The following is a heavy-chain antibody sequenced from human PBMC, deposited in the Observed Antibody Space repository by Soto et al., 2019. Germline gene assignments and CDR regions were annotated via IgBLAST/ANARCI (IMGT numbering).Heavy chain of an antibody. CDR3: ARGTNAPPGLDF. CDR2: VSYDENHE. Sequence: SLRLSCAASGFTFSDYAMHWVRQAPGKGLEWVAVVSYDENHEYYADSVKGRFTISRDNSKNTLYLQVNRLRTEDTAVYYCARGTNAPPGLDFWGQGILVTVSS. V-gene: IGHV3-30-3*01. D-gene: IGHD1-1*01. J-gene: IGHJ4*02. CDR1: GFTFSDYA.